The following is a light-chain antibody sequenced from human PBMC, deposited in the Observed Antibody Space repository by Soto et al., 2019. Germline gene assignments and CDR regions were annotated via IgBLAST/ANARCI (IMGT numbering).Light chain of an antibody. CDR1: QSVSSF. V-gene: IGKV3-11*01. J-gene: IGKJ4*01. CDR3: QQRSNWALT. Sequence: EVVLTQSPGTLSLSPGERATLSCRTSQSVSSFLAWYQQKPGQPPKLLIYDAANRATGFPARFSGSVSETDYTLSITSLDPEDCAVFYCQQRSNWALTFGGGTKVEI. CDR2: DAA.